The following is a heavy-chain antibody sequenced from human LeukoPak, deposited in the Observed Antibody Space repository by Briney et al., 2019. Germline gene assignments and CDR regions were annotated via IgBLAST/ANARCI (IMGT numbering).Heavy chain of an antibody. CDR1: GGSIASGGHY. D-gene: IGHD3-16*01. CDR3: ASRSARPEGYFDY. V-gene: IGHV4-31*03. Sequence: PSQTLSLTCTVSGGSIASGGHYWSWIRQHPEKGLQWVGYMDYGGRSYYNPSLTRRLIISLDTSKNQFSLELSSVTAAGTAMYYCASRSARPEGYFDYWGQGILVTVSS. J-gene: IGHJ4*02. CDR2: MDYGGRS.